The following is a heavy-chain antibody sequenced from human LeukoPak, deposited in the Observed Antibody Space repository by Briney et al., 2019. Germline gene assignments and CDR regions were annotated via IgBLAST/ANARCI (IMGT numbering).Heavy chain of an antibody. CDR3: ARVMMGATVTTFHYYCMDV. CDR1: GFTFSHYS. V-gene: IGHV3-21*01. Sequence: GGSLRLSCAASGFTFSHYSIDWVRQAPGKGLERVASITSSNSHIYYADSVKGRFTISRDNAKNALYLQMNSLRAEDTAIYYCARVMMGATVTTFHYYCMDVWGVGTTVTVSS. J-gene: IGHJ6*03. CDR2: ITSSNSHI. D-gene: IGHD4-11*01.